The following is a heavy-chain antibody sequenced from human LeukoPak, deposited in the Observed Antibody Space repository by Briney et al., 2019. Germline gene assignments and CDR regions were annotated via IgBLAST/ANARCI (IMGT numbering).Heavy chain of an antibody. Sequence: GASVKVSCKASGYSFSSFYISWVRQAPGQGLEWLGWISAYNGKTSYAQKLQGRVSMTTDTSASTAYMELWSLTSDDTAVYWCTRAESDWPPYIDYWGRGTLVTVSS. V-gene: IGHV1-18*01. CDR3: TRAESDWPPYIDY. D-gene: IGHD3-9*01. CDR2: ISAYNGKT. J-gene: IGHJ4*02. CDR1: GYSFSSFY.